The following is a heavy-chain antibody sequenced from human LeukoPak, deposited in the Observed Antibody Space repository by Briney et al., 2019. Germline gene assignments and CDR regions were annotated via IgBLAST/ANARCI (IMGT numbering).Heavy chain of an antibody. J-gene: IGHJ4*02. D-gene: IGHD3-3*01. CDR3: ARGIWSRTVSSYYFDY. Sequence: GASVTVSFKASGFTFTNYAMQWVRQAPGQRLEWMGWINAGNGHTRYSQRFQGRVTITRDTSATTVYMEVTSLRSEDTAVYYCARGIWSRTVSSYYFDYWGQGTLATVSS. V-gene: IGHV1-3*01. CDR2: INAGNGHT. CDR1: GFTFTNYA.